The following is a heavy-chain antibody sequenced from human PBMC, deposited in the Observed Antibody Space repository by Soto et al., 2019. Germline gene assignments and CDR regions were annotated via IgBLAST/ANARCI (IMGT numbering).Heavy chain of an antibody. CDR1: GDSVSSNSAA. V-gene: IGHV6-1*01. J-gene: IGHJ4*01. Sequence: SQTLSLTCAISGDSVSSNSAAWNWIRQSPSRGLEWLGRTYYRSKWYNDYAVSVKSRITINPDTSKNQFSLMLTSVTAADTAVYYCARTSTGYGYGDFWGHGILVTVSS. CDR2: TYYRSKWYN. CDR3: ARTSTGYGYGDF. D-gene: IGHD4-17*01.